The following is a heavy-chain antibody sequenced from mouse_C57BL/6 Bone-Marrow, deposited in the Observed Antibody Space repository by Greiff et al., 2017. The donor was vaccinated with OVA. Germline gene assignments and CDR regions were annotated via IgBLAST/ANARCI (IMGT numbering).Heavy chain of an antibody. V-gene: IGHV1-4*01. CDR3: SRSYYGWYFDV. Sequence: VQLQQSGAELARPGASVKMSCKASGYTFTSYTMHWVKQRPGQGLEWIGYINPSSGYTKYNQKFKDKATLTADNSSSTAYMLLSSLPSADSSVYYCSRSYYGWYFDVWGTGTTVTVSS. CDR1: GYTFTSYT. CDR2: INPSSGYT. J-gene: IGHJ1*03. D-gene: IGHD1-1*01.